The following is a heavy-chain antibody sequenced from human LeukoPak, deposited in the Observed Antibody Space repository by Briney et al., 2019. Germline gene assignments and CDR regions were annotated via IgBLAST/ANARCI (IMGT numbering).Heavy chain of an antibody. D-gene: IGHD3-16*01. CDR1: GFTFSSYS. Sequence: GGSLRLSCAASGFTFSSYSMNWVRQAPGKGLEWVSSISSSSSYIYYADSVKGRFTISRDNSKNTLYLQMNSLRAEDTAVYYCAKGIWVGGAAWGPFDYWGQGTLVTVSS. V-gene: IGHV3-21*04. J-gene: IGHJ4*02. CDR3: AKGIWVGGAAWGPFDY. CDR2: ISSSSSYI.